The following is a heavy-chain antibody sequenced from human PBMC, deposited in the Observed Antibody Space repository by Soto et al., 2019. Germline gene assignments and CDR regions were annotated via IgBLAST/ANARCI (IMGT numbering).Heavy chain of an antibody. J-gene: IGHJ6*02. CDR3: ARDEAIVALGYYYGMDV. CDR2: TYYRSKWYN. D-gene: IGHD3-22*01. V-gene: IGHV6-1*01. Sequence: TLSLTCVISGDSVSSNSAAWNWIRQSPSRGLGWLGRTYYRSKWYNDYAVSVKSRITINPDTSKNQFSLQLNSVTPEDTAVYYCARDEAIVALGYYYGMDVWGQGTTVTVSS. CDR1: GDSVSSNSAA.